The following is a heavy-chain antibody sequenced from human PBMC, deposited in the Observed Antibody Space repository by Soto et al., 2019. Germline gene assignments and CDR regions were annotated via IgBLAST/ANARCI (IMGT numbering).Heavy chain of an antibody. CDR1: GFTFSSYS. CDR2: FRTSGDGGTT. V-gene: IGHV3-23*01. D-gene: IGHD3-10*01. Sequence: GGSLRLSCAASGFTFSSYSMSWVRQSPGKGLEWVSGFRTSGDGGTTYYADSVKGRFTISRDNSKNMLFLQMNSLRAEDTAIYYCAKKVNSGPGSQYFDYWGQGTLVTVSS. J-gene: IGHJ4*02. CDR3: AKKVNSGPGSQYFDY.